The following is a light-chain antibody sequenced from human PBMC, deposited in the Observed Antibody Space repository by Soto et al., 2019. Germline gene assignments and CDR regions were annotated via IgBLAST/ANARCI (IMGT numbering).Light chain of an antibody. J-gene: IGLJ3*02. CDR3: AAWDESLKGWV. Sequence: QSVRAQPPSASGTPGQRVTISCFASTSNIGSNTVSWYRQLPGTAPKVLMYGSDQRPSGVPDRFSGFTSGTSASLAISGLQSEDEADYYCAAWDESLKGWVFGGGTKLTVL. CDR1: TSNIGSNT. CDR2: GSD. V-gene: IGLV1-44*01.